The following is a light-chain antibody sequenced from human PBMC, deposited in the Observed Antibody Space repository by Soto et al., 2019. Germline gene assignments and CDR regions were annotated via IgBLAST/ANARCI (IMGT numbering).Light chain of an antibody. CDR3: ATWADSLNGWV. J-gene: IGLJ3*02. CDR2: GNN. CDR1: NSNFGSNT. Sequence: QAVVTQPPSASGTPGQTVAISCSGSNSNFGSNTVNWYQQFPGTAPKLLIYGNNQRPSGVPDRFSGSKSDTSASLATSGLLSEDESDYYCATWADSLNGWVFGGGTKLTVL. V-gene: IGLV1-44*01.